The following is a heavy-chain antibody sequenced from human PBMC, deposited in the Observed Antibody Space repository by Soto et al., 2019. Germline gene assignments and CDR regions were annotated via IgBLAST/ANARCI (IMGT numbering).Heavy chain of an antibody. CDR2: ISAYNGNT. Sequence: ASVKVSCKASGYTFTSYGISWVRQAPGQGLEWMGWISAYNGNTNYAPKLQGRVTMATDKSTSTAYMELRSLRSDDTAVYYCARDIPSPPVLRFLEWLSPLDYWGQGTLVTVSS. CDR1: GYTFTSYG. CDR3: ARDIPSPPVLRFLEWLSPLDY. J-gene: IGHJ4*02. V-gene: IGHV1-18*01. D-gene: IGHD3-3*01.